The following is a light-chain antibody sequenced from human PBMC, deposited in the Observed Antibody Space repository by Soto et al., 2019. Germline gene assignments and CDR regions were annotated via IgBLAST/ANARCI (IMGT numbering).Light chain of an antibody. CDR2: DVS. J-gene: IGLJ1*01. Sequence: QSALTQPASVSGSPGQSIAISCTGTSSDVGGYNYVSCYQQQPGKAPKLMVYDVSNRTSGVSNRFSGSKSGNTASLTISGLQAEDEADYYCSSYTSSSTYVFGTGTKLTVL. CDR1: SSDVGGYNY. CDR3: SSYTSSSTYV. V-gene: IGLV2-14*01.